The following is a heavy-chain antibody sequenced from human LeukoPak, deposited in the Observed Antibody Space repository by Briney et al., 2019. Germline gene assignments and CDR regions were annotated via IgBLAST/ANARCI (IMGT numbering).Heavy chain of an antibody. Sequence: PSETLSLTCTVSGGSISSYYWSWIRQPPGKGLEWIGYIYYSGSTNYNPSLKSRVTISVDTSKNQFSLKLSSVTAADTAVYYRARHSIASDGARLFDYWGRGTLVTVSS. D-gene: IGHD2-21*01. CDR1: GGSISSYY. V-gene: IGHV4-59*01. CDR2: IYYSGST. CDR3: ARHSIASDGARLFDY. J-gene: IGHJ4*02.